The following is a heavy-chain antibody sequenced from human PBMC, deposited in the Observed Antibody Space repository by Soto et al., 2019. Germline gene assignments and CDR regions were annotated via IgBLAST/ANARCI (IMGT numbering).Heavy chain of an antibody. J-gene: IGHJ4*02. CDR1: GFTFSSYG. CDR2: ISYDGSNK. V-gene: IGHV3-30*18. D-gene: IGHD5-12*01. CDR3: AKTSKMATISVPTDY. Sequence: GGSLRFSCAASGFTFSSYGMHWVRQAPGKGLEWVAVISYDGSNKYYADSVKGRFTISRDNSKNTLYLQMNSLRAEDTAVYYCAKTSKMATISVPTDYWGQGTLVTVSS.